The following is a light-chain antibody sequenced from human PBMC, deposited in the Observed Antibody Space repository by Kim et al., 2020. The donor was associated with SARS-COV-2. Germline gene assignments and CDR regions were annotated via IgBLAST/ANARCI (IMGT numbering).Light chain of an antibody. Sequence: VQPVTISCTGTSSDVDKYKYVSWYQQHPGKAPKLIISEVSKRPAGVPDRFSGSKSGNTASLTISGLQAEDEADYYCCAYAGTYYIFGTGTKVTVL. J-gene: IGLJ1*01. CDR1: SSDVDKYKY. V-gene: IGLV2-11*01. CDR2: EVS. CDR3: CAYAGTYYI.